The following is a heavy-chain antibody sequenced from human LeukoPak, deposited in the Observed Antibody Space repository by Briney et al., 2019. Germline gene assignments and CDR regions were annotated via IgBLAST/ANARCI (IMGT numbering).Heavy chain of an antibody. CDR3: ARTTEGGYTNDYSYYYYMDV. V-gene: IGHV4-39*07. CDR2: IVVSGTT. CDR1: SGSISTSSHC. D-gene: IGHD5-18*01. J-gene: IGHJ6*03. Sequence: SETMSLASPLSSGSISTSSHCWGWIRQPPGKGLEWIGRIVVSGTTYYNPSLKTRVTISVDTSKNQFSLKLSTVSAADTDVYYCARTTEGGYTNDYSYYYYMDVWGKGSTVTISS.